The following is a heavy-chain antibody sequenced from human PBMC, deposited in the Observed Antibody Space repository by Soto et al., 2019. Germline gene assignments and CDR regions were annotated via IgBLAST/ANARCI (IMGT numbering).Heavy chain of an antibody. Sequence: ASVKVSCKASGYTFTSYGISWARQAPGQGLEWMGWISAYNGNTNYAQKLQGRVTMTTDTSTSTAYMELRSLRSDDTAVYYCARDRGPEYCSSTSCYNGYYYYGMDVWGQGTTVTVSS. CDR1: GYTFTSYG. CDR2: ISAYNGNT. V-gene: IGHV1-18*01. J-gene: IGHJ6*02. D-gene: IGHD2-2*02. CDR3: ARDRGPEYCSSTSCYNGYYYYGMDV.